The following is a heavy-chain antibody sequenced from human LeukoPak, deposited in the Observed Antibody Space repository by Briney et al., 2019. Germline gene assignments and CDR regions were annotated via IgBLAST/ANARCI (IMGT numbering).Heavy chain of an antibody. V-gene: IGHV4-39*07. J-gene: IGHJ6*03. Sequence: PSETLSLTCTVSGGSISTSSYYWGWIRQPPGKGLEWIGSIYHSGSTYYNPSLKSRVTISVDTSKNQFSLKLSSVTAADTAVYYCARVDYSNYYYYYMDVWGKGTTVTVSS. CDR1: GGSISTSSYY. D-gene: IGHD4-11*01. CDR3: ARVDYSNYYYYYMDV. CDR2: IYHSGST.